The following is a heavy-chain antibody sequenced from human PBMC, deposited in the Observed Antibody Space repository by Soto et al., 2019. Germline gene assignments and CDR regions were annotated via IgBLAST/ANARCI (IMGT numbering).Heavy chain of an antibody. D-gene: IGHD2-15*01. CDR1: GYTFTNHS. CDR3: AKVRGGSFPYYFDD. CDR2: VNPSSGSV. J-gene: IGHJ4*02. V-gene: IGHV1-46*01. Sequence: QVQLVQSGAEVKKPGASVKVSCKASGYTFTNHSIHWVRQAPGQGLEWVGLVNPSSGSVTYAQKVQGRVTMTRDTSTTTVYMQLSSLTSDDTAVYFCAKVRGGSFPYYFDDWGQGTLVTVSS.